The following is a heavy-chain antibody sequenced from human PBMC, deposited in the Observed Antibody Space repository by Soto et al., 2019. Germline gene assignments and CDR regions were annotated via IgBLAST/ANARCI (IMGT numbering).Heavy chain of an antibody. CDR3: AKDLRIAASAPRGFDP. CDR2: ISGSGGST. Sequence: EVQLLESGGGLVQPGGSLRLSCAASGFTFSSYAMSWVRQAPGKGLEWVSAISGSGGSTYYADSVKGRFTISRDHSKNTLYLQMTSLRAEDTAVYYCAKDLRIAASAPRGFDPWGQGTLVTVSS. V-gene: IGHV3-23*01. CDR1: GFTFSSYA. D-gene: IGHD6-13*01. J-gene: IGHJ5*02.